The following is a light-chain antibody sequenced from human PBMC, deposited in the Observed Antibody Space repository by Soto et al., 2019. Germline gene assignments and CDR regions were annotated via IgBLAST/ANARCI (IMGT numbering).Light chain of an antibody. V-gene: IGKV3-20*01. J-gene: IGKJ1*01. Sequence: EIVLTQSPGSLSFSPCEIATHSCSSGRRVSSSYLAWYQQKPGQAPRLLIYGASSMDAGVPYRFSGSGSETDFTLTISRLEPEDFAVYYCQQYSSSPRTFGQGTKVDIK. CDR1: RRVSSSY. CDR3: QQYSSSPRT. CDR2: GAS.